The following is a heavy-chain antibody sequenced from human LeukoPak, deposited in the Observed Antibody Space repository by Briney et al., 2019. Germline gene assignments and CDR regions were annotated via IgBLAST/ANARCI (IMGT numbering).Heavy chain of an antibody. V-gene: IGHV5-51*01. CDR1: GSRFTSYW. CDR2: IYPGDSDT. J-gene: IGHJ4*02. CDR3: ARSLVEMATIEGFGY. D-gene: IGHD5-24*01. Sequence: GESLKISCKGSGSRFTSYWIGWVRQMPGKGLEWMGIIYPGDSDTRYSPSFQGQVTISDDKSIKTTYLQWSSLKASDTAMYYCARSLVEMATIEGFGYWGQGTLVTVSS.